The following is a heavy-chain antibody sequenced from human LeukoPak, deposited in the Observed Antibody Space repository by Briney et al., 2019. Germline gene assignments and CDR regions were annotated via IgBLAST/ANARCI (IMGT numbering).Heavy chain of an antibody. J-gene: IGHJ4*02. D-gene: IGHD3-10*01. CDR1: GFTFSSYW. V-gene: IGHV3-66*01. Sequence: GGSLRLSCAASGFTFSSYWMHWVRQAPGKGLEWVSVIYSGGSTYYADSVRGRFTISRDNSKNTLYLQMNSLRAEDTAVYYCTTYYYGSGSLDYWGQGTLVTVSS. CDR2: IYSGGST. CDR3: TTYYYGSGSLDY.